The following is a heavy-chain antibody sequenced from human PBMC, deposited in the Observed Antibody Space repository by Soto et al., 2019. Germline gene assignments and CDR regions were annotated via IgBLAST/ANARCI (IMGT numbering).Heavy chain of an antibody. J-gene: IGHJ6*03. D-gene: IGHD2-21*01. CDR2: ISYDGSNK. CDR1: GFTFSSYG. V-gene: IGHV3-30*18. CDR3: ANSQLFPYYYMDV. Sequence: GGSLRLSCAASGFTFSSYGMHWVRQAPGKGLEWVAVISYDGSNKYYADSVKGRFTISRDNSKNTLYLQMNSLRAEDTAVYYCANSQLFPYYYMDVWGKGTTVTVSS.